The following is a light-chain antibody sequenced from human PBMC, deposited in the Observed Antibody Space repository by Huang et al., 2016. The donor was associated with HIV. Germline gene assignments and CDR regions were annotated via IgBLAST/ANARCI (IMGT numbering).Light chain of an antibody. J-gene: IGKJ5*01. CDR2: AAS. Sequence: IQLTQSPSSLSPLIGDRVTITCRPSQDITNYLAWYQQKPRQPPKVLIYAASALPGGVPSRFSGSGSGRNFTLNINNLQPEDFGTYYCQQLNSYPITFGQGTRLEMK. CDR3: QQLNSYPIT. CDR1: QDITNY. V-gene: IGKV1-9*01.